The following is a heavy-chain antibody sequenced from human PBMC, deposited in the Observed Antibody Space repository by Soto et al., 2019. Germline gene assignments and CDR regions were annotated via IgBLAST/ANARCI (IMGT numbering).Heavy chain of an antibody. J-gene: IGHJ5*02. CDR2: INPSGGST. V-gene: IGHV1-46*01. CDR1: GYTFTSYY. D-gene: IGHD1-26*01. Sequence: ASVKVSCKASGYTFTSYYMHWVRQAPGQGLEWMGIINPSGGSTSYAQKFQGRVTMTRDTSTSTVYMELSSLRSEDTAVYYCARDLVGVPEIEWCFDTWGQGTLVTVSS. CDR3: ARDLVGVPEIEWCFDT.